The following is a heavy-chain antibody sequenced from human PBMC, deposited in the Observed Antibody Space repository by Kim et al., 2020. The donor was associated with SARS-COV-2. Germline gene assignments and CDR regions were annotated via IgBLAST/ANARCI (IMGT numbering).Heavy chain of an antibody. CDR1: GFTFDDHA. V-gene: IGHV3-20*01. CDR2: INWNGGST. Sequence: GGSLRLSCAASGFTFDDHAMSWVRQAPGKGLEWVSSINWNGGSTGFADSVKGRFTISRDNAKNSLYLQMNSLRAEDTALYHCARSRGVGADYDFDYWGQGTLVTVSS. D-gene: IGHD1-26*01. J-gene: IGHJ4*02. CDR3: ARSRGVGADYDFDY.